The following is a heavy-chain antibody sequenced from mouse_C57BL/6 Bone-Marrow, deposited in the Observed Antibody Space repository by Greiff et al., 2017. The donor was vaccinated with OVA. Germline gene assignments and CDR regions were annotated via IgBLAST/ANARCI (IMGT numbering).Heavy chain of an antibody. Sequence: QVQLQQPGAELVMPGASVKLSCKASGYTFTSYWMHWVKQRPGQGLEWIGEIDPSDSYTNYNQKFKGKSTLTVDKSSSTAYMQLSSLTSEDSAVYYCARPPYGSSYKWYFDVWGTGTTVTVSS. V-gene: IGHV1-69*01. D-gene: IGHD1-1*01. CDR2: IDPSDSYT. CDR3: ARPPYGSSYKWYFDV. J-gene: IGHJ1*03. CDR1: GYTFTSYW.